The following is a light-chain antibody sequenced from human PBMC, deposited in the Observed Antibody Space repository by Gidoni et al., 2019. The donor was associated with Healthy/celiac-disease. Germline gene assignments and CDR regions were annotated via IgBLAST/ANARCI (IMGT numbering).Light chain of an antibody. CDR1: QSVSNNY. V-gene: IGKV3-20*01. CDR2: DAS. J-gene: IGKJ1*01. Sequence: EIVLTQSPGTLSLSPEERATLSCRASQSVSNNYLGWYQQKPGQAPRLLIFDASSRATGIPDRFSGSGSGTDFTLTISTLEPEDFAVYYCQQYGNSPWTFGQGTKVEVK. CDR3: QQYGNSPWT.